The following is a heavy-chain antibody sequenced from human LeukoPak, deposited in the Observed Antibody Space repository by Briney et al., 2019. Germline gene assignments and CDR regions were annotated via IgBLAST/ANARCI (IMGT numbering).Heavy chain of an antibody. V-gene: IGHV4-30-4*08. Sequence: SSQTLSLTCTVSGGSISSSDYYWTWIRQPPGKGLEWIGYIYYSGSTYYNPSLKSRLTISVDTSKNQFSLKLSSVTAADTAVYYCARDGLAYCGGDCYSGNWFDPWGQGTLVTVSS. CDR3: ARDGLAYCGGDCYSGNWFDP. D-gene: IGHD2-21*01. CDR2: IYYSGST. J-gene: IGHJ5*02. CDR1: GGSISSSDYY.